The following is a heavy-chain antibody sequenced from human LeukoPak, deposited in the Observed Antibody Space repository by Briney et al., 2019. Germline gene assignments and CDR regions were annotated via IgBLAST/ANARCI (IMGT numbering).Heavy chain of an antibody. CDR1: GYTFTSYY. CDR2: INPRGGST. Sequence: ASVKVSCKASGYTFTSYYMHWVRQAPGQGLEWMGIINPRGGSTSYAQKFQGRVTMTRDTSTSTVYMELSSLRSEDTAVYYCARDGRVAGTGENWFDPWGQGTLVTVSS. CDR3: ARDGRVAGTGENWFDP. V-gene: IGHV1-46*01. D-gene: IGHD6-19*01. J-gene: IGHJ5*02.